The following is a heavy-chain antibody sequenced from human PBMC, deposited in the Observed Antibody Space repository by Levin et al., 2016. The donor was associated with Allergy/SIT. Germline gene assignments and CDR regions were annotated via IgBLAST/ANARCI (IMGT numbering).Heavy chain of an antibody. D-gene: IGHD2-8*01. J-gene: IGHJ4*02. CDR3: VRDDPLSNV. Sequence: SETLSLTCTVSGASIGGYYWTWIRQPAGKGLEWIGRINPSGHTNYNPSLKSRVTMSVDRSKKQFSLKLSSVTVADTAVYYCVRDDPLSNVWGQGILVTVSS. V-gene: IGHV4-4*07. CDR1: GASIGGYY. CDR2: INPSGHT.